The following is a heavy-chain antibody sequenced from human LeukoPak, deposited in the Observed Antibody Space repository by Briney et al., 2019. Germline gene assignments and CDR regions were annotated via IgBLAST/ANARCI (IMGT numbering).Heavy chain of an antibody. CDR2: ISSSSSYI. CDR3: ARGASPVVPAADY. V-gene: IGHV3-21*01. D-gene: IGHD2-2*01. Sequence: PGGSLRLSCAASGFTFSSYSMNWVRQAPGKGLEWVSSISSSSSYIYYADSGKGRFTISRDKAKNSLYLQMNSLRAEDTAVYYCARGASPVVPAADYWVRGTLVTVSS. J-gene: IGHJ4*02. CDR1: GFTFSSYS.